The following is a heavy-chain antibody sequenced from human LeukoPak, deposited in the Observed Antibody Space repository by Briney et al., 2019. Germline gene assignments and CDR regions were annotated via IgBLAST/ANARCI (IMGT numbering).Heavy chain of an antibody. Sequence: PRGSLRLSCAASGFTFSSYAMSWVRQAPGKGLEWVSAISGSGGSTYYADSVKGRFTISRDNSKNTLYLQMNSLRAEDTAVYYCAKDRGSSIAAADSLLFDYWGQGTLVTVSS. J-gene: IGHJ4*02. CDR3: AKDRGSSIAAADSLLFDY. CDR1: GFTFSSYA. CDR2: ISGSGGST. D-gene: IGHD6-13*01. V-gene: IGHV3-23*01.